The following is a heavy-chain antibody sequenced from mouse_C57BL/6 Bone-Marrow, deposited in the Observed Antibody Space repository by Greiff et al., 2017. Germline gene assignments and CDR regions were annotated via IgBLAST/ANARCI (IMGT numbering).Heavy chain of an antibody. V-gene: IGHV14-4*01. CDR1: GFNIKDDY. CDR2: CDPEIGDT. CDR3: SSFDGNYFDF. J-gene: IGHJ2*01. D-gene: IGHD2-3*01. Sequence: EVQVEESGAELVRPGASVKLSCTASGFNIKDDYIHWVKQRPEKGLEWIGWCDPEIGDTEYASKFQGKATITADTSSNTAYLQLSSLTSEDTAVYYCSSFDGNYFDFWGQGTPLTVAS.